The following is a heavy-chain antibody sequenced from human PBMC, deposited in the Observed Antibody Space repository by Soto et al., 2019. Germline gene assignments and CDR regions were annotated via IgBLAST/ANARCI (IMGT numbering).Heavy chain of an antibody. D-gene: IGHD2-2*01. CDR3: ASGYCSSTSCPHGY. V-gene: IGHV4-34*01. Sequence: SETLSLTCAVYGGSFSGYYWSWIRQPPGKGLEWIGGINHSGSTNYNPSLKSRVTISVDTSKNKFSLKLSSVTAADTAVYYCASGYCSSTSCPHGYWGQGTLVTVSS. CDR1: GGSFSGYY. CDR2: INHSGST. J-gene: IGHJ4*02.